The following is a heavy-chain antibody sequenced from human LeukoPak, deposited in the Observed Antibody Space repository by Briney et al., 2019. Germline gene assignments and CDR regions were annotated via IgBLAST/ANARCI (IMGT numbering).Heavy chain of an antibody. J-gene: IGHJ2*01. CDR2: MNPISGNT. Sequence: ASVKVSCKASGYTFTSYDISWERQATGQGLEWMGWMNPISGNTGYAQKFQGRVTMTRSTSISTAYMELSSLRSEDTAVYYCARPYCSGGDCLRYFDLWGRGTLITVSS. D-gene: IGHD2-15*01. CDR1: GYTFTSYD. CDR3: ARPYCSGGDCLRYFDL. V-gene: IGHV1-8*01.